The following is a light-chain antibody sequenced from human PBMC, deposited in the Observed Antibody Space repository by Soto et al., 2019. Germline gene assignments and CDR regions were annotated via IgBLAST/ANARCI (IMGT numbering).Light chain of an antibody. CDR1: SLAVGFYEY. V-gene: IGLV2-8*01. Sequence: QCVMTQHASGSGSPGQATTISCTGTSLAVGFYEYVSWCQEHPGKTPKVLVYEVNKRTSGVPDRFYGSKSGNTTSLTVSGLQADDEADYYCNSYVGSNNDVFGTGTKVTVL. CDR3: NSYVGSNNDV. J-gene: IGLJ1*01. CDR2: EVN.